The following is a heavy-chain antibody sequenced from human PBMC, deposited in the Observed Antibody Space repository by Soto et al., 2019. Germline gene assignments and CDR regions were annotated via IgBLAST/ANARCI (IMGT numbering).Heavy chain of an antibody. Sequence: PSETLSLTCTVSGGSISSAGYYWSWIRQHPGKGLEWIGYIYYSGSTYYNPSLKSRVTISVDTSKNQFSLKLSSVTAADTAVYYCARASGLLFARSKFDYWGQGTLVTVSS. V-gene: IGHV4-31*03. CDR3: ARASGLLFARSKFDY. D-gene: IGHD2-21*02. CDR1: GGSISSAGYY. J-gene: IGHJ4*02. CDR2: IYYSGST.